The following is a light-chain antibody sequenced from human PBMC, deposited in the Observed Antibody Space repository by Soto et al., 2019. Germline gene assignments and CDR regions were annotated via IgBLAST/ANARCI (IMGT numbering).Light chain of an antibody. V-gene: IGLV4-69*01. CDR1: SGHSSYA. CDR3: QTGGTGIVV. Sequence: QSVLTQSPSASASLGPSVTLTCTLSSGHSSYAIAWQQQQPEKGPRYLMKLHSDGSHSKGDGIPDRFSGSSSGAERYLTSSGLQAEDEADYYCQTGGTGIVVFGGGTKLTVL. J-gene: IGLJ2*01. CDR2: LHSDGSH.